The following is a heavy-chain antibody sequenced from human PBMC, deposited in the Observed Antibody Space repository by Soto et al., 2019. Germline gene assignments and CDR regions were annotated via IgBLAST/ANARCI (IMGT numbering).Heavy chain of an antibody. Sequence: SVKVSCKASGGTFSSYAISWVRQAPGQGLEWMGGIIPIFGTANYAQKFQGRVTITADESTSTAYMELSSLRSEDTAVYYCARDRIAARYFDYWGQGTLVTVSS. CDR2: IIPIFGTA. CDR1: GGTFSSYA. V-gene: IGHV1-69*13. CDR3: ARDRIAARYFDY. D-gene: IGHD6-6*01. J-gene: IGHJ4*02.